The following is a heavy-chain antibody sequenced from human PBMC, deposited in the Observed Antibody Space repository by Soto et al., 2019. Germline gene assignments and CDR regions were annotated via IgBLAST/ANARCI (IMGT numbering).Heavy chain of an antibody. D-gene: IGHD2-15*01. CDR1: GYTFTSYA. J-gene: IGHJ6*03. CDR3: ARVDIVVVVAAKVDYYYMDV. Sequence: ASVKVSCKASGYTFTSYAIYWVRQATGQGLEWMGWMNPNSGNTGYAQKFQGRVTMTRNTSISTAYMELSSLRSEDTAVYYCARVDIVVVVAAKVDYYYMDVWGKGTTVTVSS. V-gene: IGHV1-8*01. CDR2: MNPNSGNT.